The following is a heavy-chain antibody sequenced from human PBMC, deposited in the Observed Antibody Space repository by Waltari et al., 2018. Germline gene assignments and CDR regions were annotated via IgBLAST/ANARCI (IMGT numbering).Heavy chain of an antibody. CDR2: INAGNGNT. Sequence: QVQLVQSGAEVKKPGASVKVSCKASGYTFTSYAMHRVRQAPGQRLEWMGWINAGNGNTKYSQKFQGRVTITRDTSASTAYMELSSLRSEDTAVYYCARGRGIPTRDYFDYWGQGTLVTVSS. J-gene: IGHJ4*02. V-gene: IGHV1-3*01. CDR1: GYTFTSYA. CDR3: ARGRGIPTRDYFDY. D-gene: IGHD2-15*01.